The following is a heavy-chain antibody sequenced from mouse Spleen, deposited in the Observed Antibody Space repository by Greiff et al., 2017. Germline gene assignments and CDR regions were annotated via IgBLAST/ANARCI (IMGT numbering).Heavy chain of an antibody. D-gene: IGHD1-1*01. J-gene: IGHJ2*01. Sequence: EVQLVESGEGLVKPGGSLKLSCAASGFTFSSYAMSWVRQTPEKRLVWVAYISSGGDYIYYADTVKGRFTISRDNARNTLYLQMSSLKSEDTAMYYCTREVGGLYYFDYWGQGTTLTVSS. CDR2: ISSGGDYI. V-gene: IGHV5-9-1*02. CDR3: TREVGGLYYFDY. CDR1: GFTFSSYA.